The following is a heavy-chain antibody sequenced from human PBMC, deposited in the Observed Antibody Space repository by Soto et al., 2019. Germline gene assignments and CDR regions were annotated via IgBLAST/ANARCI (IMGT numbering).Heavy chain of an antibody. CDR2: ISAYNGNT. Sequence: ASVKVSCKASGYTFTSYGISWVRQAPGQGLEWMGWISAYNGNTNYAQKLQGRVTMTTDTSTSTAYMELRSLRSDDTAVYYCARGLSHYCSSTSCPYYFDYWGQGNLVTVSS. J-gene: IGHJ4*02. CDR3: ARGLSHYCSSTSCPYYFDY. CDR1: GYTFTSYG. D-gene: IGHD2-2*01. V-gene: IGHV1-18*01.